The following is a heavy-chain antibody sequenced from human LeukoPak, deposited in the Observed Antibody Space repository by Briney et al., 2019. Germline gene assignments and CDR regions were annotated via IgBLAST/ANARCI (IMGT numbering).Heavy chain of an antibody. CDR1: VLTFTTYE. Sequence: GGSLRLSCAASVLTFTTYEMNWVRQAPGKGLEWVSYISSGGNSIYYADSVKGRFTISRDNAKNSLYLQMNSLRAGDTAVYYCAAVGRSSRPGYWGQGTLVTVSS. CDR2: ISSGGNSI. J-gene: IGHJ4*02. CDR3: AAVGRSSRPGY. D-gene: IGHD6-6*01. V-gene: IGHV3-48*03.